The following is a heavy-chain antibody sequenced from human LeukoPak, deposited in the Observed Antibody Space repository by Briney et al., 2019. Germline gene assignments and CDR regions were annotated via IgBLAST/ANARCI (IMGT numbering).Heavy chain of an antibody. CDR3: ARSARSRYVVTAIPSRRENDY. D-gene: IGHD2-21*02. Sequence: SETLSLTCTVSGASISSSTYYWGWIRQPPGKGLEWIGEINHSGSTNYNPSLKSRVTISVDTSKNQFSLKLSSVTAADTAVYYCARSARSRYVVTAIPSRRENDYWGQGTLVTVSS. CDR1: GASISSSTYY. CDR2: INHSGST. V-gene: IGHV4-39*07. J-gene: IGHJ4*02.